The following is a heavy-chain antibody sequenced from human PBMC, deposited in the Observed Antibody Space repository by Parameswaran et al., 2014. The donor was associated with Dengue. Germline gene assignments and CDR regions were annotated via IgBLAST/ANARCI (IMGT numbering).Heavy chain of an antibody. J-gene: IGHJ4*02. Sequence: WIRQPPGKGLEWVAIISDDGNSKYYADSVKGRFSISRDNSKNTLFLQMNSLRPEDTSVYYCASADGSFVPEYWGQGTLVTVSS. D-gene: IGHD5-24*01. CDR2: ISDDGNSK. V-gene: IGHV3-30-3*01. CDR3: ASADGSFVPEY.